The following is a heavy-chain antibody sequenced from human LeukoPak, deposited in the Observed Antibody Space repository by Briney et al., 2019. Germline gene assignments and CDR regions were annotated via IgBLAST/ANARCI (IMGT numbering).Heavy chain of an antibody. CDR2: ISHDGSTK. V-gene: IGHV3-30-3*01. CDR3: ARDGIDGNGWDLDY. J-gene: IGHJ4*02. D-gene: IGHD6-19*01. CDR1: RFTFSGFA. Sequence: PGGSLRLSCAASRFTFSGFALHWVRQAPGKGLEWVAIISHDGSTKYHADSVKGRFTISRDNSKNTLYLQLTSLRPEDTAVYYSARDGIDGNGWDLDYWGQGTLVTVSS.